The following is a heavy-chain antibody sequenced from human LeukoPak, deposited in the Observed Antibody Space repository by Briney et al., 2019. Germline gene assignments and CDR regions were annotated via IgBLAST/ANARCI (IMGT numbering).Heavy chain of an antibody. D-gene: IGHD6-13*01. J-gene: IGHJ4*02. V-gene: IGHV4-34*01. CDR1: GGSFSGYY. CDR3: ARDSHSGYSSL. Sequence: PSETLSLTCAVYGGSFSGYYWSWIRQPPGKGLEWIGEINHSGSTNYNPSLKSRVTISVDTSKNQFSLKLSSVTAADTAVYYCARDSHSGYSSLWGQGTLVTVSS. CDR2: INHSGST.